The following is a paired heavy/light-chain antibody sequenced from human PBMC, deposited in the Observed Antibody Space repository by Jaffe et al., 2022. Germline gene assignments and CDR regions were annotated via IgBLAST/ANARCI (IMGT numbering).Heavy chain of an antibody. J-gene: IGHJ4*02. CDR2: VYYSTTA. V-gene: IGHV4-61*01. CDR3: ARQTTRGGLYFDS. Sequence: DLQESGPRLVRPSETLSLTCSVSGGSTRSDIHYWTWIRRPPGKGLEWIGYVYYSTTANYNPSLKSRTSISIDLSKGQFSLRLTSVTTADTASYFCARQTTRGGLYFDSWGQGIQVTVST. D-gene: IGHD2-21*02. CDR1: GGSTRSDIHY.
Light chain of an antibody. CDR1: DSSTGATYN. J-gene: IGLJ1*01. V-gene: IGLV1-40*01. CDR2: DNS. CDR3: QSSDTSLSGWVSV. Sequence: HSILTQPPSVSGAPGQRVTISCTQSDSSTGATYNVHWYQLIPGTAPKLLIYDNSNRPSGVPDRFSGSRSGASASLAITGLQYEDEADYFCQSSDTSLSGWVSVFGTGTKVTVL.